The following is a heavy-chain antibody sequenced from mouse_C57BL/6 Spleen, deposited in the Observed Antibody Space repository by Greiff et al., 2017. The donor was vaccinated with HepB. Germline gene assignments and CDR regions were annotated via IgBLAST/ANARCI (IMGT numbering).Heavy chain of an antibody. CDR2: INPNNGGT. D-gene: IGHD5-1*01. Sequence: EVQLQQSGPELVKPGASVKISCKASGYTFTDYYMNWVKQSHGKSLEWIGDINPNNGGTSYNQKFKGKATLTVDKSSSTAYMELRSLTSEDSAVYYCAREYSLAWFAYWGQGTLVTVSA. J-gene: IGHJ3*01. CDR1: GYTFTDYY. CDR3: AREYSLAWFAY. V-gene: IGHV1-26*01.